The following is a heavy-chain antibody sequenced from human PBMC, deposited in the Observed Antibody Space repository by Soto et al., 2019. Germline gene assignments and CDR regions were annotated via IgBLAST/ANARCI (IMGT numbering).Heavy chain of an antibody. J-gene: IGHJ6*02. V-gene: IGHV1-3*01. CDR2: INAGNGNT. CDR3: ARVRSSGWSCYGMDV. D-gene: IGHD6-19*01. Sequence: QVQLVQSGAEVKKPGASVKVSCKASGYTFTSYAMHWVRQAPGQRLEWMGWINAGNGNTKYSQKFQGRVTLTRDTYASTAYMELSSLRSEDTAVYYCARVRSSGWSCYGMDVWGQGTTVTVSS. CDR1: GYTFTSYA.